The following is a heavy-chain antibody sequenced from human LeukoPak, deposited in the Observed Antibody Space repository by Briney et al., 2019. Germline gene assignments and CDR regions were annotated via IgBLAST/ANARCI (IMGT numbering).Heavy chain of an antibody. V-gene: IGHV4-59*01. CDR1: GGSISTYY. CDR3: ARGVFSSGYYYYFDY. Sequence: SETLSLTCTVSGGSISTYYWSWIRQPSGKGLEWIGYIYDSGTTNYNPSLKSRVNISVDTSKNQFSLKLRSVTAADTAVYYCARGVFSSGYYYYFDYWGQGTLVTVSS. CDR2: IYDSGTT. J-gene: IGHJ4*01. D-gene: IGHD3-22*01.